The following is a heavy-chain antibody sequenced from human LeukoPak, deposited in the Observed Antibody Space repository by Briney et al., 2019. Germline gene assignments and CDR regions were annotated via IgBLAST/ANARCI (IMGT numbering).Heavy chain of an antibody. Sequence: SETLSLTCTVSGGSISSGSYYWSWIRQPAGKGLEWIGRIYTSGSTNYNPSLKSRVTISVDTSKNQFSLKLSSVTAADTAVYYCARPSDRFDPWGQGTLVTVSS. CDR3: ARPSDRFDP. V-gene: IGHV4-61*02. CDR2: IYTSGST. CDR1: GGSISSGSYY. J-gene: IGHJ5*02.